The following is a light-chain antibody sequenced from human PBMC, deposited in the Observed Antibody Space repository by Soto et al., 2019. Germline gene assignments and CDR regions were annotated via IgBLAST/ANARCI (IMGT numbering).Light chain of an antibody. Sequence: ILMTQSPATLSVSPGERATLSCRASQSGSNNLAWYQQRPGQAPRLLIYDASTRATGIPARFSGSGSGTEFTLTISGRQSEDFAVYYCQQYNNWPPWTFGQGTKVEIK. CDR3: QQYNNWPPWT. CDR1: QSGSNN. CDR2: DAS. J-gene: IGKJ1*01. V-gene: IGKV3-15*01.